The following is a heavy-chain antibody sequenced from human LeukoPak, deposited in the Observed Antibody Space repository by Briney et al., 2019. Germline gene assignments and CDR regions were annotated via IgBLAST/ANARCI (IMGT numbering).Heavy chain of an antibody. V-gene: IGHV3-30*18. J-gene: IGHJ6*02. D-gene: IGHD2-15*01. CDR3: AKDLRCSGGSCYGGYYYYGMDV. Sequence: GGSLRLPCAASGFTFSSYGMHWVRQAPGKGLEWVAVISYDGSNKYYADSVKGRFTISRDNSKNALYLQMNSLRAEDTAVYYCAKDLRCSGGSCYGGYYYYGMDVWGQGTTVTVSS. CDR2: ISYDGSNK. CDR1: GFTFSSYG.